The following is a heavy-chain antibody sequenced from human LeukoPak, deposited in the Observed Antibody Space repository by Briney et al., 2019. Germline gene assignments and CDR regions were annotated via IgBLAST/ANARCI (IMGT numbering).Heavy chain of an antibody. V-gene: IGHV3-7*03. CDR2: IKQDGSEK. CDR3: ARVYSGYDYNYYYGMDV. D-gene: IGHD5-12*01. CDR1: GFTFDDYA. J-gene: IGHJ6*02. Sequence: QPGGSLRLSCAASGFTFDDYAMHWVRQAPGKGLEWVPNIKQDGSEKYYVDSVKGRFTISRDNSKNTLYLQMNSLRAGDTAVYYCARVYSGYDYNYYYGMDVWGQGTTVTVSS.